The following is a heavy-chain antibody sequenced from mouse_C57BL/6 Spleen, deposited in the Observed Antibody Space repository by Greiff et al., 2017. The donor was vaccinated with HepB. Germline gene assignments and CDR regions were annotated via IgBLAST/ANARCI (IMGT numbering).Heavy chain of an antibody. CDR1: GYTFTSYW. V-gene: IGHV1-59*01. CDR2: IDPSDSYT. D-gene: IGHD1-1*01. J-gene: IGHJ2*01. Sequence: QVQLQQPGAELVRPGTSVKLSCKASGYTFTSYWMHWVKQRPGQGLEWIGVIDPSDSYTNYNQKFKGKATLTVDTSSSTAYMQLSSLTSEDSAVYYCARRYYGSSLLFDYWGQGTTLTVSS. CDR3: ARRYYGSSLLFDY.